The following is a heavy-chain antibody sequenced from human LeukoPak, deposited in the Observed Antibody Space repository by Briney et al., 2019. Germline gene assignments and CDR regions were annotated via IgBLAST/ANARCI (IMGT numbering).Heavy chain of an antibody. CDR3: AKESSFGLPPDYDILTGYDDY. V-gene: IGHV3-30*18. CDR1: GFTFSSYG. D-gene: IGHD3-9*01. CDR2: ISYDGSNK. J-gene: IGHJ4*02. Sequence: GGSLRLSCAASGFTFSSYGMHWVRQAPGKGLEWVAVISYDGSNKYYADSVKGRFTISRDNSKNTLYLQMNSLRAEDTAVYYCAKESSFGLPPDYDILTGYDDYWGQGTLVTVSS.